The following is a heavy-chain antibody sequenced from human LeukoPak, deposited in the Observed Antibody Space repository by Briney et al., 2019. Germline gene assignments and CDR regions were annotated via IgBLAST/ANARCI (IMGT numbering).Heavy chain of an antibody. CDR3: ARGPRSDAFDI. V-gene: IGHV1-69*05. CDR2: IIPIFGTA. CDR1: GGTFSSYA. J-gene: IGHJ3*02. Sequence: SVKVSCKASGGTFSSYAISWVRQAPGQGLEWMGRIIPIFGTANYAQKFQGRVTITTDESTSTAYMELSTLRSEDTAVYYCARGPRSDAFDIWGQGTMVTVSS.